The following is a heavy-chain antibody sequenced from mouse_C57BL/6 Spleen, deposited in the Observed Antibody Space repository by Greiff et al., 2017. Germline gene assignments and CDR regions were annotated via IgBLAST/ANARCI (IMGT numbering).Heavy chain of an antibody. D-gene: IGHD3-3*01. V-gene: IGHV3-1*01. J-gene: IGHJ4*01. CDR1: CYSITSGYD. CDR2: ISYSGST. Sequence: VQLKESGPGMVQPSQSLSLTCTVTCYSITSGYDWHWIRHFPGNKLEWMGYISYSGSTNYNPSLKSRISITHDTSKHHFFLKLNSVTTEDTATYDCARRGLETYAMDYWGEGTSVTVSS. CDR3: ARRGLETYAMDY.